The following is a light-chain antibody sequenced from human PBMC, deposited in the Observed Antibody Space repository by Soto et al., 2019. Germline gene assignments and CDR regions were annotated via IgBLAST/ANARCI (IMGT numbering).Light chain of an antibody. CDR3: CSYAGSSPVL. Sequence: QSALTQPRSVSGSPGQSVTISCTGTSSDVGGYNYVSWYQEHPGKAPKLMIYDVSKRPSGVTDRFSGSKSGNTASLTISGLQAEDEADYYCCSYAGSSPVLFGGGTKLTVL. CDR1: SSDVGGYNY. J-gene: IGLJ2*01. CDR2: DVS. V-gene: IGLV2-11*01.